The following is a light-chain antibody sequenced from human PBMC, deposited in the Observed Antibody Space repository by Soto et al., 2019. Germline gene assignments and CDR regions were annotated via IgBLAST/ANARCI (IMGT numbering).Light chain of an antibody. CDR2: KAS. J-gene: IGKJ1*01. Sequence: IRMTQTPSSLSASTGDRVTITCRASQSISSWLAWYQQKPGKAPNLLIYKASSLESGVPSRFSGSGSGTEFTLTISSLQPDDFATYYCQQYKGFWTFGQGANVDIK. CDR3: QQYKGFWT. CDR1: QSISSW. V-gene: IGKV1-5*03.